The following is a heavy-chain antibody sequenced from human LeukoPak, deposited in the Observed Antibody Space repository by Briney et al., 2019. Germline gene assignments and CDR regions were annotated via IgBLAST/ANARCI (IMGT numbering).Heavy chain of an antibody. CDR2: ISSSGSTI. V-gene: IGHV3-48*03. CDR3: ARIPDSIRGQYYFDY. D-gene: IGHD3-22*01. CDR1: GFTFSSYE. J-gene: IGHJ4*02. Sequence: GGSLRLSCAASGFTFSSYEMNWVRQAPGKGLEWVSYISSSGSTIYYADSVKGRFTISRDNAKNSLYLQMNSLRAEDTAVYYCARIPDSIRGQYYFDYWGQGTLVTVSS.